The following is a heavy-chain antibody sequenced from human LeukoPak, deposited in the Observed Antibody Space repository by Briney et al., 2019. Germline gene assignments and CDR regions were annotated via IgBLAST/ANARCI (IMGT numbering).Heavy chain of an antibody. CDR3: ARGAAFDI. CDR1: GYSISSGYY. Sequence: SETLSLTCTVSGYSISSGYYWGWIRQPPGKGLEWIGRIYNSGSTYYNPSLKSRVTISVDTSKNQFSLKLSSVTAADTAVYYCARGAAFDIWGQGTMVTVSS. J-gene: IGHJ3*02. V-gene: IGHV4-38-2*02. CDR2: IYNSGST.